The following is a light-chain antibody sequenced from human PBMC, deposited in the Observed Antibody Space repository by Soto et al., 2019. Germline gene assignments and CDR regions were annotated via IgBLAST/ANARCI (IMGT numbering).Light chain of an antibody. Sequence: DIQMTQSPSSLSASVGDRVTITCRASQTINAYLSWYQQNPGKPPKLLISAPSRWQVGVPLRFSGRGFGTDFTLTINSLQSEDFATYYCQQSYSDPRTFGQGTKVEVK. CDR1: QTINAY. CDR3: QQSYSDPRT. J-gene: IGKJ1*01. CDR2: APS. V-gene: IGKV1-39*01.